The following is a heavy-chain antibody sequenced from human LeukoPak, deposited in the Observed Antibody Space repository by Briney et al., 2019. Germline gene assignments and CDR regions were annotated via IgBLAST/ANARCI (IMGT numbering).Heavy chain of an antibody. CDR3: ARMGYSYGTGGVDY. D-gene: IGHD5-18*01. J-gene: IGHJ4*02. CDR1: GYTFTSYG. CDR2: ISAYNGNT. V-gene: IGHV1-18*04. Sequence: ASVKVSCKASGYTFTSYGISWVRQAPGQGLEGMGWISAYNGNTNYAQKLQGRVNMTTDTSTSTAYMELRSLRSDCTGVYYCARMGYSYGTGGVDYWGQGTLVTVSS.